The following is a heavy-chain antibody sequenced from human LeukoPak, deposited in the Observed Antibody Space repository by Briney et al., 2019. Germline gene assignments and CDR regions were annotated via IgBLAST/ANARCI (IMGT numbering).Heavy chain of an antibody. CDR3: ARGPRYNWNYGWYMDV. CDR1: GGSISSYY. J-gene: IGHJ6*03. CDR2: IYYSGST. D-gene: IGHD1-7*01. V-gene: IGHV4-59*01. Sequence: SETLSLTCTVSGGSISSYYWSWIRQPPGKSLEWIGYIYYSGSTNYNPSLKSRVTISVDTSKNQFSLKLSSVTVADTAVYYCARGPRYNWNYGWYMDVWGKGTTVTVSS.